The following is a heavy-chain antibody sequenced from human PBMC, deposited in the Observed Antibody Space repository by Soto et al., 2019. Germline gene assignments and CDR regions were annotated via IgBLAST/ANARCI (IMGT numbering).Heavy chain of an antibody. D-gene: IGHD3-10*01. CDR1: GATFSSSYT. CDR3: ARDLSARGEI. J-gene: IGHJ4*02. Sequence: QVQLVQSGAEVKKPGSSVKVSCEASGATFSSSYTVSWVRQAPGQGLEWMGRIIPILDITNYPQKFQGRVTIASDKSANTVYMELRSPRPEDTALYYCARDLSARGEIWGQGTLVTVPS. V-gene: IGHV1-69*02. CDR2: IIPILDIT.